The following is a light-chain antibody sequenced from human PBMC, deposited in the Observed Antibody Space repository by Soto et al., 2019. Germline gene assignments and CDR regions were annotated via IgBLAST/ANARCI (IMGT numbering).Light chain of an antibody. V-gene: IGKV4-1*01. CDR1: QSVLYSSDNKNY. Sequence: DIVMTQSPDSLAVSLGERATINCKSSQSVLYSSDNKNYLVWYQQKPGQPPNLLIYWPSTRESGVPDRISGSGSGTDFTPTIRSLQAEDVAVYYCQQYYSSPWTFGQGTKVEIK. CDR2: WPS. J-gene: IGKJ1*01. CDR3: QQYYSSPWT.